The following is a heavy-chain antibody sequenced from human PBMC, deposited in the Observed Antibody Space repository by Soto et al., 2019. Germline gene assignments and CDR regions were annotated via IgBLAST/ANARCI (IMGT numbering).Heavy chain of an antibody. D-gene: IGHD3-22*01. CDR1: GGSISSGGYS. Sequence: QLQLQESGSGLVKPSQTLSLTCAVSGGSISSGGYSWSWIRQPPGKGLEWIGYIYHSGSTYYNPSLKSRVTISVDRSKNQFSLKLSSVTAADTAVYYCARGRDYYDSSGSIFDYWGQGTLVTVSS. CDR3: ARGRDYYDSSGSIFDY. V-gene: IGHV4-30-2*01. J-gene: IGHJ4*02. CDR2: IYHSGST.